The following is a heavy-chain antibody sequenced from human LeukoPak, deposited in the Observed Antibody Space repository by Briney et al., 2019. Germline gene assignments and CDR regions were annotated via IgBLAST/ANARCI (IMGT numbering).Heavy chain of an antibody. Sequence: PGGSLRLSCAASGFTFSSYAMSWVRQAPGKGLEFVSGIYENGGTTYYADSVKGRFSISRDNSKNTLYLQMDSLRGEDTAVYYCAKGHYYGSGSLDYWGQGTLVTVSS. D-gene: IGHD3-10*01. CDR3: AKGHYYGSGSLDY. CDR1: GFTFSSYA. V-gene: IGHV3-23*01. J-gene: IGHJ4*02. CDR2: IYENGGTT.